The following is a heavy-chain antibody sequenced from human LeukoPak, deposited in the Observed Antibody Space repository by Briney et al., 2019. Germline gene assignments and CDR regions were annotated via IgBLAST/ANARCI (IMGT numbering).Heavy chain of an antibody. V-gene: IGHV4-59*08. D-gene: IGHD2-15*01. CDR2: IHYSGSP. Sequence: SETLSLTCTVPGGSISSYYWSWIRQPPGKGLEWVGYIHYSGSPNYNPSLKSRVTISVDTSKNQFSLKLSSVTAADTAVYYCARQTGYCSGGSCHNTTYYYYGMDVWGQGPTVSV. CDR1: GGSISSYY. J-gene: IGHJ6*01. CDR3: ARQTGYCSGGSCHNTTYYYYGMDV.